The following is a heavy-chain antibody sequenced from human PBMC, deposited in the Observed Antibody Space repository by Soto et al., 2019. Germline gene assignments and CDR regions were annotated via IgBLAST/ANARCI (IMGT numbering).Heavy chain of an antibody. CDR1: GFTFSGSS. V-gene: IGHV3-73*02. CDR3: ISPSPEDMIRT. CDR2: IRNKANSYAT. D-gene: IGHD2-15*01. J-gene: IGHJ4*02. Sequence: EVQLVESGGGLVQPGGSLKLSCAASGFTFSGSSVHWVRQASGKGLEWVGRIRNKANSYATAYAASVRGRFTISRDDSKHTAFLQMNSLNTEDTAVYYCISPSPEDMIRTWGQGTLVTVSS.